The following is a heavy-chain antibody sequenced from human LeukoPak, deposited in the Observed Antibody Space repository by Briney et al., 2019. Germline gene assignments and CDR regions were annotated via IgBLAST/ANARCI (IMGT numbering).Heavy chain of an antibody. CDR1: GFIVTGNY. CDR2: IYYSGST. D-gene: IGHD3-22*01. Sequence: GSLRLSCAVSGFIVTGNYMTWVRLAPGKGLEWIGSIYYSGSTYYNPSLKSRVTISVDTSKNQFSLKLSSVTAADTAVYYCARGPVVVGAFDIWGQGTMVTVSS. V-gene: IGHV4-38-2*01. J-gene: IGHJ3*02. CDR3: ARGPVVVGAFDI.